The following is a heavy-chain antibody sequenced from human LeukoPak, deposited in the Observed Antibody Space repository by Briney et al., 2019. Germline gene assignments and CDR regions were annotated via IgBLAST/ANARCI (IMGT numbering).Heavy chain of an antibody. Sequence: GASVKVSCTVSGSTLTKISIDRVRQAPGKGLEWMGSLSPRDGETSHAQKYQGRFNMTADTSTDTGYMEMSSLDSGDTVVYYCATGAMVYDYWGQGTLVIVSS. V-gene: IGHV1-24*01. CDR1: GSTLTKIS. CDR3: ATGAMVYDY. D-gene: IGHD3-10*01. CDR2: LSPRDGET. J-gene: IGHJ4*02.